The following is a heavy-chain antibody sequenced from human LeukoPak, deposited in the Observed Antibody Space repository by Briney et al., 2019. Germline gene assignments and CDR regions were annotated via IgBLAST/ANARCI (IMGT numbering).Heavy chain of an antibody. CDR3: ARARPNGSGSYLRN. CDR1: GFTFSSYG. D-gene: IGHD3-10*01. V-gene: IGHV3-13*01. Sequence: GRSLRLSCAASGFTFSSYGMHWVRQATGKGLEWVSAIGTAGDTYYPGSVKGRFTISRENAKNSLYLQMNSLRAGDTAVYYCARARPNGSGSYLRNWGQGTLVTVSS. CDR2: IGTAGDT. J-gene: IGHJ4*02.